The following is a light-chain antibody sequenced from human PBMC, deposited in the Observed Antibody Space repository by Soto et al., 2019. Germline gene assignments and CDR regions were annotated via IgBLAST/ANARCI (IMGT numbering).Light chain of an antibody. V-gene: IGLV2-8*01. J-gene: IGLJ1*01. CDR1: GSDVGAYNY. Sequence: QSALTQPPSASGSPGQSVTISCTGTGSDVGAYNYVSWYRQYPGKAPKLVIFEVNKRPSGVPDRISGSKSGITASLTVSGLQAEDEADYYCCSYIGHYIYVFGTGTKLTVL. CDR2: EVN. CDR3: CSYIGHYIYV.